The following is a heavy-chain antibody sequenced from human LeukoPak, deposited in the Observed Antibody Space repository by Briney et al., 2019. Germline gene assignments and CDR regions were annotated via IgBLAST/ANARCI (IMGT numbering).Heavy chain of an antibody. CDR1: GGSISSSSYY. Sequence: SETLSLTCTVSGGSISSSSYYWGWIRQPPGKGLEWIGSIYYSGSTYYNPSLKSRVTISVGTSKNQFSLKLSSVTAADTAVYYCASPSVDCGGDCYYFGFFDYWGQGTLVTVSS. D-gene: IGHD2-21*02. CDR3: ASPSVDCGGDCYYFGFFDY. J-gene: IGHJ4*02. V-gene: IGHV4-39*01. CDR2: IYYSGST.